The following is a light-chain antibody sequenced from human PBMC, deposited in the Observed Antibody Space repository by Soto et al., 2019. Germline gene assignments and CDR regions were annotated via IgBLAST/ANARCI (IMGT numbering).Light chain of an antibody. Sequence: EIVMTQSPATLSVSPGERATLSCRASQSVSSSFLAWYQQKAGQAPRLLIYGASRRATGIPDRFSGSGSGTDFTLTISRLEPEDFAVYYCQQRSNWPYTFGQGTKVDIK. CDR1: QSVSSSF. V-gene: IGKV3D-20*02. CDR3: QQRSNWPYT. CDR2: GAS. J-gene: IGKJ2*01.